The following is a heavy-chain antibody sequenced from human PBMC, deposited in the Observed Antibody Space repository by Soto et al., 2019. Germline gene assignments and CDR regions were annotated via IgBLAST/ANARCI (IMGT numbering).Heavy chain of an antibody. CDR1: GGSISSSSYY. CDR3: SRAAGYYDYVWGSYRPNWFDP. D-gene: IGHD3-16*02. CDR2: IYYSGST. V-gene: IGHV4-39*01. J-gene: IGHJ5*02. Sequence: SETLSLTCTVSGGSISSSSYYWGWIRQPPGKGLEWIGSIYYSGSTYYNPSLKSRVTISVDTSKNQFSLKLSSVTAADTAVYYFSRAAGYYDYVWGSYRPNWFDPWGQGTLVTVSS.